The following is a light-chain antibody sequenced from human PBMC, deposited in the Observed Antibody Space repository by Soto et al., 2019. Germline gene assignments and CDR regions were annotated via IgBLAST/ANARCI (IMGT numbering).Light chain of an antibody. J-gene: IGLJ1*01. CDR3: ATWDDGLSAYV. CDR1: SSNTGGNT. V-gene: IGLV1-44*01. Sequence: QSVLTQPPSASGTPGQRVTFSCSGSSSNTGGNTVSWFQHLPRTAPKLLIFSNSQRPSGVPDRFSGAKSGTSASLAISGLQSEDEANYYCATWDDGLSAYVFGTGTKLTVL. CDR2: SNS.